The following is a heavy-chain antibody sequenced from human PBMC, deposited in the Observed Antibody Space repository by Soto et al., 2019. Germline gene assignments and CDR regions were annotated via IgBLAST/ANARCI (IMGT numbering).Heavy chain of an antibody. Sequence: ASVKVSXKASGYTSTSYAMHWVRQAPGQRLEWMGWINAGNGNTKYSQKFQGRVTITRDTSASTAYMELSSLRSEDTAVYYCARDRTVLRFLEWSTNNWFDPWGQGTLVTVSS. D-gene: IGHD3-3*01. V-gene: IGHV1-3*01. CDR2: INAGNGNT. J-gene: IGHJ5*02. CDR3: ARDRTVLRFLEWSTNNWFDP. CDR1: GYTSTSYA.